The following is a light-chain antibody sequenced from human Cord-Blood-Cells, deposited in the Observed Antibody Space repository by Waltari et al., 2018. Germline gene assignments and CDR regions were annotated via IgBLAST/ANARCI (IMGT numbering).Light chain of an antibody. CDR1: QDISNY. CDR2: DAY. V-gene: IGKV1-33*01. Sequence: DIQMTQSPSSLSASVGDRVTITCQASQDISNYLNWYQQKPGKAPKLLIYDAYHLETGVPSRFSGSGSGTDFTFTISSLQPEDIATYYCQQYDNLAWTFGQGTKVEIK. CDR3: QQYDNLAWT. J-gene: IGKJ1*01.